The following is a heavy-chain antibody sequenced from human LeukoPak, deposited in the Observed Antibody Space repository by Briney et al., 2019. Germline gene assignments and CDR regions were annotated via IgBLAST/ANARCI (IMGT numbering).Heavy chain of an antibody. CDR1: GITLSNYG. CDR3: AKRGVVIRVLLVGFHKEAYYFDS. J-gene: IGHJ4*02. D-gene: IGHD3-10*01. Sequence: PGGSLRLSCAVSGITLSNYGMSWVRQAPGKGLEWGAGVSDSGCSTNYAHCVKGRFTISRDNPKNTLFLQTNSLRAEDKAVYFCAKRGVVIRVLLVGFHKEAYYFDSWGQGALVTVSS. V-gene: IGHV3-23*01. CDR2: VSDSGCST.